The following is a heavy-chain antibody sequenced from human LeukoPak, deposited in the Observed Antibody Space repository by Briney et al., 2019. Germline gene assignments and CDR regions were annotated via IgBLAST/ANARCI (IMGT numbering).Heavy chain of an antibody. CDR2: IWTDGNNK. D-gene: IGHD6-13*01. J-gene: IGHJ4*02. V-gene: IGHV3-33*01. CDR1: GFTFSSYG. CDR3: ARDLSSLAPGY. Sequence: GRSPRLSCAASGFTFSSYGMHWVRQAPGKGLEWVAVIWTDGNNKDYADSVKGRFTISRDDSKNTLYLQMNSLRPECTAVYYCARDLSSLAPGYWGQGTLVTVSS.